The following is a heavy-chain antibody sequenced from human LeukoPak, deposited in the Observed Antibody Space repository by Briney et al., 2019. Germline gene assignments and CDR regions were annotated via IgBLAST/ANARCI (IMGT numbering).Heavy chain of an antibody. V-gene: IGHV4-59*01. CDR2: IYYSGST. J-gene: IGHJ4*02. D-gene: IGHD5-24*01. Sequence: SETLSLTCTVSGGSISSYYWSWIRQPPGKGLEWIGYIYYSGSTNYNPSLKSRVTISVDTSKNQFSLKLSSVTAADTAVYYCARGEMATIFDYWGQGTLVTVSS. CDR3: ARGEMATIFDY. CDR1: GGSISSYY.